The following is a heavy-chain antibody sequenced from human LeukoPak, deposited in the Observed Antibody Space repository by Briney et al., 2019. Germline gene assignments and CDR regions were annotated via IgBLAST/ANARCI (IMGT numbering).Heavy chain of an antibody. CDR1: GGSFSGYY. J-gene: IGHJ6*03. D-gene: IGHD4-17*01. CDR2: INHSGST. CDR3: ARRMTTVTTHYYYYYYMDV. Sequence: SETLSLTCAVYGGSFSGYYWSWIRQPPGKGLEWIGEINHSGSTNYNPSRKSLVTISVDTSKNQFSLKLSSVTAADTAVYYCARRMTTVTTHYYYYYYMDVWGKGTTVTVSS. V-gene: IGHV4-34*01.